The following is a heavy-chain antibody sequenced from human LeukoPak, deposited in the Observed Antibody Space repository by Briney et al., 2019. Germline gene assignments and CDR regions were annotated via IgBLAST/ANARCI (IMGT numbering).Heavy chain of an antibody. D-gene: IGHD6-6*01. Sequence: GASVKVSCKASGYILTNYGITWVRQAPGQGLEWMGWISGYNADTDSAQKVQGRLTMTTDTSTNTAYMELRSLRSDDTAVYYCARQGEVPSWGSSSALDYYYYMDVWGKGTTVTVSS. J-gene: IGHJ6*03. CDR3: ARQGEVPSWGSSSALDYYYYMDV. CDR2: ISGYNADT. CDR1: GYILTNYG. V-gene: IGHV1-18*01.